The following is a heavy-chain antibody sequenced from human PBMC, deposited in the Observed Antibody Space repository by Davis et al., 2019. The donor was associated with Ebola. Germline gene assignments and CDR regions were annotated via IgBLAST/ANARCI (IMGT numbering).Heavy chain of an antibody. Sequence: SLKISCAASGFTFDDYAMHWVRQAPGKGLEWVSGISWNSGSIGYADSVKGRFTISRDNSKNTLYLQMNSLRAEDTAVYYCAREGIAVAGNCLDYWGQGTLVTVSS. J-gene: IGHJ4*02. V-gene: IGHV3-9*01. CDR2: ISWNSGSI. CDR1: GFTFDDYA. CDR3: AREGIAVAGNCLDY. D-gene: IGHD6-19*01.